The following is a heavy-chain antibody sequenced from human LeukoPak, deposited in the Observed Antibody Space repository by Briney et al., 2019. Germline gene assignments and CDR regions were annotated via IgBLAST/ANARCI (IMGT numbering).Heavy chain of an antibody. D-gene: IGHD1-1*01. J-gene: IGHJ4*02. CDR3: ARGRGVGTTGTTLFDY. V-gene: IGHV1-69*05. CDR1: GGTFSSCA. CDR2: IIPIFGTA. Sequence: ASVKVSCKASGGTFSSCAISWVRQAPGQGLEWMGGIIPIFGTANYAQKFQGRVTITTDESTSTAYMELSSLRSEDTAVYYCARGRGVGTTGTTLFDYWGQGTLVTVSS.